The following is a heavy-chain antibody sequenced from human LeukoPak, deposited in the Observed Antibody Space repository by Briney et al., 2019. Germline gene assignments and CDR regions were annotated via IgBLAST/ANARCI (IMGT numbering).Heavy chain of an antibody. CDR2: IYWDDDK. Sequence: SGPTLGHFTQTLTLTCTFSGFSLSTRGVSVSWIRQSPGKALEWLALIYWDDDKRYSPSLKSRLIAIKDTSEDDVVLIMINMDPVDASTYSCSHRARSNTWYWFDYWGQGTLVTVSP. D-gene: IGHD2-15*01. V-gene: IGHV2-5*02. CDR3: SHRARSNTWYWFDY. CDR1: GFSLSTRGVS. J-gene: IGHJ5*01.